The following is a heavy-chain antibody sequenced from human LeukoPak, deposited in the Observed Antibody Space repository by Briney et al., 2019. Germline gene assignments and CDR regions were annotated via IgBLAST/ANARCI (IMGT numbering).Heavy chain of an antibody. V-gene: IGHV1-69*04. CDR2: TIPILGIA. D-gene: IGHD6-13*01. Sequence: SVKVSCKASGGTFSSYAISWVRQAPGQGLEWMGRTIPILGIANYAQKFQGRVTITADKSTSTAYMELSSLRSEDTAVYYCARAWAAGEDYFDYWGQGTLVTVSS. CDR3: ARAWAAGEDYFDY. J-gene: IGHJ4*02. CDR1: GGTFSSYA.